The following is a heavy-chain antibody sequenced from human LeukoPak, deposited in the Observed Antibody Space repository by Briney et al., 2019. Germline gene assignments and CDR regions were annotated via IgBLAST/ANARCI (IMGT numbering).Heavy chain of an antibody. D-gene: IGHD6-13*01. CDR3: ARDMAAAGYYYYYGMDV. CDR1: GYTFTDYG. Sequence: GASVKVSCKASGYTFTDYGLSWVRQAPGQGLEWMGWINTYNRNTSYAQKLQGRVTMTTDTSTSTAYMEVRSLRSDDTAVYYCARDMAAAGYYYYYGMDVWGQGTTVTVSS. J-gene: IGHJ6*02. CDR2: INTYNRNT. V-gene: IGHV1-18*01.